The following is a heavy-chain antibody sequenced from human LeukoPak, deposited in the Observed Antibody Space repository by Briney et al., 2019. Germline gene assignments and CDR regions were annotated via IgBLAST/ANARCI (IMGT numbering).Heavy chain of an antibody. V-gene: IGHV4-61*05. J-gene: IGHJ6*02. CDR3: ARVWTGRAVAGHPYYYYGMDV. Sequence: ASETLSLTCTVSGGSISSSSCYWGWIRQPPGKGLEWIGYIYYSGSTNYNPSLKSRVTISVDTSKNQFSLKLSSVTAADTAVYYCARVWTGRAVAGHPYYYYGMDVWGQGTTVTVSS. CDR1: GGSISSSSCY. D-gene: IGHD6-19*01. CDR2: IYYSGST.